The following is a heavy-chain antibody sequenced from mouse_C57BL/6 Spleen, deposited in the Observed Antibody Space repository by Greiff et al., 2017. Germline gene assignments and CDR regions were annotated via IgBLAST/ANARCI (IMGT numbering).Heavy chain of an antibody. CDR3: GGSIYDDYEDYAMDY. Sequence: VQLQQPGAELVTPGASVKLSCTASGYTFTSYWMHWVKQRPGQGLEWIGMIHPNSGSTNYNEKFKSKATLPVDKSSSTAYRQLSSLTSEDSAVYYCGGSIYDDYEDYAMDYWGQGTSVTVSS. CDR1: GYTFTSYW. J-gene: IGHJ4*01. V-gene: IGHV1-64*01. CDR2: IHPNSGST. D-gene: IGHD2-4*01.